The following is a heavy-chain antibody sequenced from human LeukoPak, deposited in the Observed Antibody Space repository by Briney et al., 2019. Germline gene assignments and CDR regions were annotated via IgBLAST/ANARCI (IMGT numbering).Heavy chain of an antibody. CDR2: INPNSGGT. J-gene: IGHJ4*02. Sequence: ASVKVSCKASGYTFTGYYMHWVRQAPGQGLECMGWINPNSGGTNYAQKFQGRVTMTRDTSISTAYMELSRLRSDDTAVYYCARDDYGGNSWDYWGQGTLVTVSS. CDR1: GYTFTGYY. D-gene: IGHD4-23*01. V-gene: IGHV1-2*02. CDR3: ARDDYGGNSWDY.